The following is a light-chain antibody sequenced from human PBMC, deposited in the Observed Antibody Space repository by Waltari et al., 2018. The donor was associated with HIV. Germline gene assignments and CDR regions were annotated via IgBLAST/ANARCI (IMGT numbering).Light chain of an antibody. V-gene: IGLV1-44*01. CDR1: SSNIGSNT. Sequence: QSVLTQPPSASGTPGQRVTISCSGSSSNIGSNTVNWYQQLPGTAPELLIYSNNQRPSGVPDRFAGSKSGTSASLAISGLQSEDEVDYYCAAWDDSLNGRVFGGGTKLTVL. CDR2: SNN. CDR3: AAWDDSLNGRV. J-gene: IGLJ2*01.